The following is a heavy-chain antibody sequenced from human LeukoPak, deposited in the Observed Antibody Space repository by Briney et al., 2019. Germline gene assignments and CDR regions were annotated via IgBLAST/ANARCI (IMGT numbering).Heavy chain of an antibody. CDR2: IYTSGST. D-gene: IGHD4-23*01. J-gene: IGHJ4*02. CDR3: AREGPTSGKYDY. CDR1: GGSISTYY. V-gene: IGHV4-4*07. Sequence: SETLSLTCTVFGGSISTYYWTWIRQPAGKGLEWIGRIYTSGSTNYNPSLKSRVTMSVDTSKNQFSLKLSSVTAADTAVYYCAREGPTSGKYDYWGQGTLVTVSS.